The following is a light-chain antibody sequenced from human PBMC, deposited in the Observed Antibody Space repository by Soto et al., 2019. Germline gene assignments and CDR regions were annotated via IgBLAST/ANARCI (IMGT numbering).Light chain of an antibody. CDR1: QSVSSN. CDR2: GAS. Sequence: VFTQSPGSLSLNTGERATLSCRASQSVSSNLAWYQQKPGQAPRLLIYGASTRATGIPARFSGSGSGTEFTLTISSLQSEDFAEYHCQQYNNWPQTFGQGTKVDIK. V-gene: IGKV3-15*01. CDR3: QQYNNWPQT. J-gene: IGKJ1*01.